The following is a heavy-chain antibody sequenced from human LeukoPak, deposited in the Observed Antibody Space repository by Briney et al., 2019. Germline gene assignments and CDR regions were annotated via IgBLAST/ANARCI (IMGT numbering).Heavy chain of an antibody. CDR3: ARVRSVRYDFWSGYYLPHYYFYMDV. V-gene: IGHV3-7*01. Sequence: GRSLRLSCAASGFTFSSYWMSWVRQAPGKGLEWVANIKQDGSEKYYVDSVKGRFTISRDNAKNSLYLQMNSLRAEDTAVYYCARVRSVRYDFWSGYYLPHYYFYMDVWGKGTTVLVSS. D-gene: IGHD3-3*01. CDR2: IKQDGSEK. CDR1: GFTFSSYW. J-gene: IGHJ6*03.